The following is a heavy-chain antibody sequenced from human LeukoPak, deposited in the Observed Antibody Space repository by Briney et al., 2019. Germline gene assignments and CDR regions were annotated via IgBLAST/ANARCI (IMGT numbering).Heavy chain of an antibody. J-gene: IGHJ4*02. D-gene: IGHD1-1*01. CDR2: INHSGST. CDR3: ARLTWTNADDS. V-gene: IGHV4-34*01. CDR1: GGSFSGYY. Sequence: KPSETLSLTCAVYGGSFSGYYWSWIRQPPGKGLEWIGEINHSGSTNYNPSLKSRVTISVDTSKNQFSLKLSSVTAADTAVYYCARLTWTNADDSWGQGTLVSVSS.